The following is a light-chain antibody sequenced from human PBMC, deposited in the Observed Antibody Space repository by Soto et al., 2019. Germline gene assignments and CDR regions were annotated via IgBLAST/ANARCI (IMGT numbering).Light chain of an antibody. CDR1: QTFGRTY. CDR3: QQFGTSPLYT. CDR2: DAS. J-gene: IGKJ2*01. Sequence: ESVLTQSQGTLSVSPGERVTLSCRASQTFGRTYLAWYQQKPVQSPRLLIYDASSRATGIPDRFSGSGSGTDFTLTISRLEPEDYAVYHGQQFGTSPLYTFGQGTKVEIK. V-gene: IGKV3-20*01.